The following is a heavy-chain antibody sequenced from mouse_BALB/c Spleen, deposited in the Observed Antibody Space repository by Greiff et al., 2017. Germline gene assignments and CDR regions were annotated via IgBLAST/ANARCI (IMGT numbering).Heavy chain of an antibody. CDR2: IRLKSDNYAT. CDR1: GFTFSSYW. J-gene: IGHJ3*01. V-gene: IGHV6-6*02. D-gene: IGHD1-2*01. Sequence: VQLKESGGGLVQPGGSMKLSCVASGFTFSSYWMSWVRQSPEKGLEWVAEIRLKSDNYATHYAESVKGKFTISRDDSKSRLYLQMNSLRAEDTGIYYCTFTTATGFFAYWGQGTLVTVSA. CDR3: TFTTATGFFAY.